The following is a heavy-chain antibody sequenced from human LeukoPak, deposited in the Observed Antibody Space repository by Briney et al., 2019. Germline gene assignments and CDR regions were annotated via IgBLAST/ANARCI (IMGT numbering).Heavy chain of an antibody. CDR3: ARQGAATTPTRYYFDY. D-gene: IGHD2-15*01. Sequence: PSETLSLTCTVSGGSISSSIYSWGWIRQPPGKGLEWIGSIYYSGSTYYNPSLKSRVTISVDTSKNQFSLKLSSVTAADTAVYYCARQGAATTPTRYYFDYWGQGTLVTVSS. V-gene: IGHV4-39*01. CDR2: IYYSGST. J-gene: IGHJ4*02. CDR1: GGSISSSIYS.